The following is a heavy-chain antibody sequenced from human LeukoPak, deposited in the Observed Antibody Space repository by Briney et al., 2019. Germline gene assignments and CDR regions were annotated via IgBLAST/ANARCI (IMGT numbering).Heavy chain of an antibody. CDR2: ISSGGSTI. CDR1: GSTFSSYE. J-gene: IGHJ4*02. D-gene: IGHD3-10*01. CDR3: ARGGGSGSTYLDY. V-gene: IGHV3-48*03. Sequence: AGSLRLSCAASGSTFSSYEMNWIRQAPGKGLEWVSYISSGGSTIYYADSVKGRFTISRDNAKNSLYLQMNCLSAEDRAVFQCARGGGSGSTYLDYSLRARLVSDSS.